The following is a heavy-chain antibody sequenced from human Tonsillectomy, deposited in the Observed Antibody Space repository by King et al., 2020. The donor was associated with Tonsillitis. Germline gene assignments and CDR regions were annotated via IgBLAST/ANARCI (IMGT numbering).Heavy chain of an antibody. D-gene: IGHD3-9*01. CDR2: IRSKANSFAT. CDR3: AWAPYDILTQGGVDY. Sequence: VQLVESGGGLFQPGGSLKLSCAASGFILSGSAMHWVRQASGTGLEWVGRIRSKANSFATTYPASVKGRFTIFRDDSKNTAYLQMNSLKTEDTAVYYCAWAPYDILTQGGVDYWGQGALVTVSS. J-gene: IGHJ4*02. V-gene: IGHV3-73*01. CDR1: GFILSGSA.